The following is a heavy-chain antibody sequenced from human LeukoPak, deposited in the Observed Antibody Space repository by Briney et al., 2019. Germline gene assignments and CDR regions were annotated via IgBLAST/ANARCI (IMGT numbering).Heavy chain of an antibody. CDR1: GGSFSGYY. Sequence: KTSETLSLTCAVYGGSFSGYYWSWIRQPPGKGLEWIGEINHSGSTDYIPSLKSRVTISVDTSKNQFSLKLSSVTAADTAVYYCARGSRPTIFDYWGQGTLVTVSS. V-gene: IGHV4-34*01. CDR2: INHSGST. CDR3: ARGSRPTIFDY. D-gene: IGHD4/OR15-4a*01. J-gene: IGHJ4*02.